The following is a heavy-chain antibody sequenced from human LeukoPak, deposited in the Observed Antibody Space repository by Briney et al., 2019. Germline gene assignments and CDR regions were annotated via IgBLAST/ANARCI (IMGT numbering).Heavy chain of an antibody. Sequence: PGGSLRLSCAASGFTFDNYAMSWVRQLPGKGLEWVSDISGSGINTYHADSVKGRFTISRDNSKNTLYLQMNSLRAEDTAVYYCAKDPSFDYWDQGTLVTVSS. CDR2: ISGSGINT. J-gene: IGHJ4*02. CDR3: AKDPSFDY. CDR1: GFTFDNYA. V-gene: IGHV3-23*01.